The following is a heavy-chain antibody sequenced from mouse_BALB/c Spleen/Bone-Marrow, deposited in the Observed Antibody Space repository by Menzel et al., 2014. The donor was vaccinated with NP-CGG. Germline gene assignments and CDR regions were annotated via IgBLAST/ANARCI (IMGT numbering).Heavy chain of an antibody. CDR1: GFTFGSYA. J-gene: IGHJ4*01. V-gene: IGHV5-6-5*01. D-gene: IGHD1-1*01. Sequence: EVKLMESGGGLVKPGGSLKLSCAASGFTFGSYAMSWVRQTPEKRLEWVASISSGGSTYYPDSVKGRFTISRDNARNILYLQMSSLRSEDTAMYYCASLYFYGSSYYTMDYWGQGTSVTVSS. CDR3: ASLYFYGSSYYTMDY. CDR2: ISSGGST.